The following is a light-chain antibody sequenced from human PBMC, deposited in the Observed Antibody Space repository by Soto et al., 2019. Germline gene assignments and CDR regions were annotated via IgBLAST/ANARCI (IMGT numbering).Light chain of an antibody. CDR3: QQFDNYRT. CDR1: QSICTW. CDR2: DAS. Sequence: ASQSICTWLAWYQQKPGKAPSLLIFDASSLDSGVPSRFSGSGSGTDFTLTISSLQPDDFATYYCQQFDNYRTFGEGTKVDIK. V-gene: IGKV1-5*01. J-gene: IGKJ4*01.